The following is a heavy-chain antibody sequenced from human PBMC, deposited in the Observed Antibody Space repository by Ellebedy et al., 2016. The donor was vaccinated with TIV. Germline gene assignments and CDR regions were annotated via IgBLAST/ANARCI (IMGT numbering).Heavy chain of an antibody. V-gene: IGHV4-39*07. J-gene: IGHJ3*02. CDR2: IYYSGST. CDR1: GGSISSSSYY. CDR3: ARDYDILTGYRGVVAFDI. D-gene: IGHD3-9*01. Sequence: SETLSLTXTVSGGSISSSSYYWGWIRQPPGKGLEWIGSIYYSGSTYYNPSLKSRVTISVDTSKNQFSLKLSSVTAADTAVYYCARDYDILTGYRGVVAFDIWGQGTMVTVSS.